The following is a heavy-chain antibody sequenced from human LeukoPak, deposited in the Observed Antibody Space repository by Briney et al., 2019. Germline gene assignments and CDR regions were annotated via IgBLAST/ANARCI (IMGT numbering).Heavy chain of an antibody. CDR1: GGTFSSYA. J-gene: IGHJ4*02. Sequence: SVKVSCKASGGTFSSYAISWVRQAPGQGLEWMGRIIPILGIANYAQKFQGRVTITADKSTSTAYMELSSLRSEDTAVYYCARQDMYYYDSSGYYWIYWGQGTLVTVSS. V-gene: IGHV1-69*04. CDR2: IIPILGIA. CDR3: ARQDMYYYDSSGYYWIY. D-gene: IGHD3-22*01.